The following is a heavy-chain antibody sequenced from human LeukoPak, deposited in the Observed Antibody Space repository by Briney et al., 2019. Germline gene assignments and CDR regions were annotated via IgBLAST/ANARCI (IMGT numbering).Heavy chain of an antibody. CDR1: GYTFTGYY. Sequence: ASVKVSCKASGYTFTGYYMHWVRQAPGQGLEWMGWINPNSGGTNYAQKFQGRVTMTRDTSISTAYMELSGLRSDDTAVYYCARAIYCSSTSCYSSDYWGQGTLVTVSS. J-gene: IGHJ4*02. CDR2: INPNSGGT. D-gene: IGHD2-2*02. CDR3: ARAIYCSSTSCYSSDY. V-gene: IGHV1-2*02.